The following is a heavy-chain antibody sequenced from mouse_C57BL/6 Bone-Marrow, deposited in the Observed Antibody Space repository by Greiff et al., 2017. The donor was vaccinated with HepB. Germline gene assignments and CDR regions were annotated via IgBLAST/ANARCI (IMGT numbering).Heavy chain of an antibody. D-gene: IGHD2-1*01. CDR3: AGSYYGTD. J-gene: IGHJ2*01. Sequence: VQLQQSGAELMKPGASVKLSCKATGYTFTGYWIEWVKQRPGHGLEWIGEILPGSGSTNYTETFKGTAPFTADTSSNTAYMQRSSLTTEDAASDYGAGSYYGTDWGQGTTRTVSS. CDR1: GYTFTGYW. V-gene: IGHV1-9*01. CDR2: ILPGSGST.